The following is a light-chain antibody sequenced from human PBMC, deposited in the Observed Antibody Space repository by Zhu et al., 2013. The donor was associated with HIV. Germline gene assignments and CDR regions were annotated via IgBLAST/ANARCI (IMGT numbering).Light chain of an antibody. Sequence: EIVLTQSPATLSLSPGERATLSCRASQSVSSYLAWYQQKPGQVPRLLIYDASNRATGIPTRFSGSGSGTDFTLTISSLQPEDFATYYCQQSYSTPRTFGQGTKLEIK. CDR3: QQSYSTPRT. V-gene: IGKV3-11*01. J-gene: IGKJ2*01. CDR1: QSVSSY. CDR2: DAS.